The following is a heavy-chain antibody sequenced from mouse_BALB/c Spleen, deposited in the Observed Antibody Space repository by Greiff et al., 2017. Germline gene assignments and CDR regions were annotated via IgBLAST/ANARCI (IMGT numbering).Heavy chain of an antibody. CDR3: ARSITTATCAMDY. D-gene: IGHD1-2*01. Sequence: QVQLKESGAELARPGASVKMSCKASGYTFTSYTMHWVKQRPGQGLEWIGYINPSSGYTNYNQKFKDKATLTADKSSSTAYMQLSSLTSEDSAVYYCARSITTATCAMDYWGQGTSVTVSS. CDR2: INPSSGYT. V-gene: IGHV1-4*01. CDR1: GYTFTSYT. J-gene: IGHJ4*01.